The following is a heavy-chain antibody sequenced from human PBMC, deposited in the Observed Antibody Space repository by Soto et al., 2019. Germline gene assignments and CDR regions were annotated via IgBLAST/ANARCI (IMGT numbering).Heavy chain of an antibody. V-gene: IGHV3-23*01. CDR2: ISGSGGST. CDR1: GFTFSSYA. J-gene: IGHJ4*02. D-gene: IGHD3-9*01. Sequence: GGSLRLSCAASGFTFSSYAMSWVRQAPGKGLEWVSAISGSGGSTYYADSVKGRFTISRDNSKNTLYLQMNSLRAEDTAVYYCVKASSLRYFDWSRYWCQGTLVTVSS. CDR3: VKASSLRYFDWSRY.